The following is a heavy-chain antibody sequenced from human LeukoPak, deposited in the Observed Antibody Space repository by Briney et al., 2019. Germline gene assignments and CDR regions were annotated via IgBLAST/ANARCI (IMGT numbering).Heavy chain of an antibody. V-gene: IGHV3-66*01. Sequence: GGSLRLSCAASGITVSSNYMSWVRQAPGKGLEWISTIYSGGGTYYADSVKGRFTISRDNSKNTVFLQMNSLRAEDTAVYYCASGKYAPVGATYSFDIWGQGTMVTVSS. J-gene: IGHJ3*02. D-gene: IGHD2-15*01. CDR2: IYSGGGT. CDR1: GITVSSNY. CDR3: ASGKYAPVGATYSFDI.